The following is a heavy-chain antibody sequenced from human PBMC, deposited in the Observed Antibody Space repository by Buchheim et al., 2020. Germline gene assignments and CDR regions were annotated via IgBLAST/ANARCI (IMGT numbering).Heavy chain of an antibody. V-gene: IGHV3-30*18. J-gene: IGHJ4*02. CDR3: AKVGGYSYGYFDY. D-gene: IGHD5-18*01. Sequence: QVQLVESGGGVVQPGRSLRLSCAASGFTFSSYGMHWVRQAPGKGLEWVAVISYDGSNKYYADSVKGRFTISRDNSQNTLYLQMNSLRAEDTAVYYCAKVGGYSYGYFDYWGQGTL. CDR2: ISYDGSNK. CDR1: GFTFSSYG.